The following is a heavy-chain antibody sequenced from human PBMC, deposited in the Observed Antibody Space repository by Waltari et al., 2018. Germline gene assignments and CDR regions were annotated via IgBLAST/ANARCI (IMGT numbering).Heavy chain of an antibody. V-gene: IGHV3-74*01. Sequence: EVRLVVSGGGLVQPGGSLSLPCAASGFTFRRHWLHWVRQVPGKGLVWVSRVKDDGRSISYADSVKGRFSISRDNAKNMLYLQMNSLRAEDTAVYYCARDLYHAMDVWGQGTTVIVSS. CDR2: VKDDGRSI. CDR3: ARDLYHAMDV. CDR1: GFTFRRHW. J-gene: IGHJ6*02.